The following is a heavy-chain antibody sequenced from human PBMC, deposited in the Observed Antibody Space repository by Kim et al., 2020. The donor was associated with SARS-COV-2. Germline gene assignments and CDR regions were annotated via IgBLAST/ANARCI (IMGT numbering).Heavy chain of an antibody. Sequence: GGSLRLSCAASGFTFSSYGMHWVRQAPGKGLEWVAVIWYDGSNKYYADSVKGRFTISRDNSKNTLYLQMNSLRAEDTAVYYCARGSTSIAVAGFDYWGQGTLVTVSS. CDR3: ARGSTSIAVAGFDY. D-gene: IGHD6-19*01. J-gene: IGHJ4*02. CDR1: GFTFSSYG. CDR2: IWYDGSNK. V-gene: IGHV3-33*01.